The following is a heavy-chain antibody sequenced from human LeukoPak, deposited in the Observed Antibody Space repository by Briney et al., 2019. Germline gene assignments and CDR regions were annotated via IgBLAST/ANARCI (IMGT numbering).Heavy chain of an antibody. V-gene: IGHV3-23*01. CDR2: ISGSGGST. Sequence: GGALRLSCAASGFTFSSYAMSWVRQAPGKGLEWVSFISGSGGSTYYADSVKGRFTISRDNSKNTLFLQMETLRAEDTAVYYCAKSGLTVGTFDYWGQGTLVTVSS. CDR3: AKSGLTVGTFDY. CDR1: GFTFSSYA. J-gene: IGHJ4*02. D-gene: IGHD2-8*01.